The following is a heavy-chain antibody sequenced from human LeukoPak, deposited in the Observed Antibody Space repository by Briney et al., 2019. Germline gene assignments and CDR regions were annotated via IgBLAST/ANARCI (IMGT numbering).Heavy chain of an antibody. CDR3: AKNGDRGAYCTGGTCYPYFYYYMDV. Sequence: GSLRLSCAASGITFSSYGMSWVRQAPGKGLEWVSSISSTGGTTYYADSVKGRFTISRDNSKNTLYLQMNSLRAEDTAIYYCAKNGDRGAYCTGGTCYPYFYYYMDVWGKGTTVTI. J-gene: IGHJ6*03. CDR1: GITFSSYG. V-gene: IGHV3-23*01. D-gene: IGHD2-15*01. CDR2: ISSTGGTT.